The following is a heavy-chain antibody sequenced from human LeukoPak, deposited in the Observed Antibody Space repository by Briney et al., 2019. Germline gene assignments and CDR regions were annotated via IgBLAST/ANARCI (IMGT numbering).Heavy chain of an antibody. CDR2: INPNSGGT. CDR1: GYTFSGYY. Sequence: ASVKVSCKASGYTFSGYYMHWVRQAPGQGPEWMGWINPNSGGTNFAQKFQGRVTMTRDTSISTAYMELSRLRSDDTAVYYCARSGSGMSYYYYMDVWGKGTTVTVSS. CDR3: ARSGSGMSYYYYMDV. V-gene: IGHV1-2*02. J-gene: IGHJ6*03. D-gene: IGHD6-25*01.